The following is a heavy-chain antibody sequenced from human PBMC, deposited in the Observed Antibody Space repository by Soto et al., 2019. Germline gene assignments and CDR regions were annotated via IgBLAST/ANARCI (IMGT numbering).Heavy chain of an antibody. CDR3: ARRGSGSYYDC. J-gene: IGHJ4*02. CDR1: GFTFSSYA. V-gene: IGHV3-9*01. D-gene: IGHD1-26*01. Sequence: SLRLSCSASGFTFSSYAMHWVRQAPGKGLEWVSGISWNSGSIGYADSVKGRFTISRDNAKNSLYLQMNSLRAEDTAIYYCARRGSGSYYDCWGQGTLVTVSS. CDR2: ISWNSGSI.